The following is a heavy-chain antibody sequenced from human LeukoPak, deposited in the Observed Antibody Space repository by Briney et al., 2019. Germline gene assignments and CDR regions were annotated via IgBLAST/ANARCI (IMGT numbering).Heavy chain of an antibody. CDR2: TNPSGGST. D-gene: IGHD3-10*01. CDR3: ARAYYYGSGSYYTGADY. CDR1: GNTFTSYD. Sequence: GASVKVSCKASGNTFTSYDINWVRQAPGQGLEWMGITNPSGGSTSYAQKFQGRVTMTRDMSTSTAYMELSSLRSEDTAVYYCARAYYYGSGSYYTGADYWGQGTLVTVSS. J-gene: IGHJ4*02. V-gene: IGHV1-46*01.